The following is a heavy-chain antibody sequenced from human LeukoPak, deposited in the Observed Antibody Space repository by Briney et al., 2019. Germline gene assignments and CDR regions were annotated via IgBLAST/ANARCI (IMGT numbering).Heavy chain of an antibody. V-gene: IGHV1-2*02. CDR1: GYTFTGYY. D-gene: IGHD4-17*01. J-gene: IGHJ3*02. CDR3: ARDRGYGDYDAFDI. Sequence: ATVKVSCKASGYTFTGYYMHWVRQAPGQGLEWMGWINPNSGGTNYAQKFQGRVTMTRDTSISTAYMELSRLRSDDTAVYYCARDRGYGDYDAFDIWGQGTMVTVSS. CDR2: INPNSGGT.